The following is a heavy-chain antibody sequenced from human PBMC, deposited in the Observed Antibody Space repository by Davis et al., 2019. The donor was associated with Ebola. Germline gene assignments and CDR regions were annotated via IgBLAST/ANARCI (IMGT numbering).Heavy chain of an antibody. CDR2: IYWDDDK. V-gene: IGHV2-5*02. CDR1: GFSLSTSGAG. D-gene: IGHD3-10*01. J-gene: IGHJ4*02. Sequence: SGPTLVKPTQTLTLTCTFSGFSLSTSGAGVGWIRQPPGKALEWLAFIYWDDDKRYSPSLKSRLSITKDTSKNQVVLTMINMDPVDTATYYCAHRLGRFGEWNFDYWGLGTLVTVSS. CDR3: AHRLGRFGEWNFDY.